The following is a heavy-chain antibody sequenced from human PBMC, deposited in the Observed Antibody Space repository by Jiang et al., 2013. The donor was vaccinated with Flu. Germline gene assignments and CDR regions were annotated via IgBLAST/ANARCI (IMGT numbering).Heavy chain of an antibody. Sequence: SLTCAVSGGSIRSSDYSWSWLRQPPGKGLEWIGYISQSGSSYYNPSLKSRVTISVDRSKNQFSLRLTSVTAADTAVYYCARGGGGSGSYFDYYHYSMDVWGQETTVTVSS. CDR2: ISQSGSS. CDR3: ARGGGGSGSYFDYYHYSMDV. D-gene: IGHD3-10*01. J-gene: IGHJ6*02. CDR1: GGSIRSSDYS. V-gene: IGHV4-30-2*01.